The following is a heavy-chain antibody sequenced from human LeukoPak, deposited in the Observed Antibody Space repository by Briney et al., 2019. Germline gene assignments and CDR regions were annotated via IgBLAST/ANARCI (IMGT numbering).Heavy chain of an antibody. CDR2: VFYTGYT. Sequence: SETLSLTCTVSGGSINNYYWSWVRQPPGKGLEWIGYVFYTGYTNYNPSLKSRVTISVDTSKNQFSLKLSSVTAADTAVYYCARAYGSGSLDAFDIWGQGTMVTVSS. CDR1: GGSINNYY. D-gene: IGHD3-10*01. V-gene: IGHV4-59*08. CDR3: ARAYGSGSLDAFDI. J-gene: IGHJ3*02.